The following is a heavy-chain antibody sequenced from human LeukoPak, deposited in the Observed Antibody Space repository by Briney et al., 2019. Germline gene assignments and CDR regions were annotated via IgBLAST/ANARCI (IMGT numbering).Heavy chain of an antibody. J-gene: IGHJ4*02. V-gene: IGHV4-39*07. CDR2: IYYSGST. Sequence: SETLSLTCTVSGGSISSSSYYWGWIRQPPEKGLEWIGSIYYSGSTYYNPSLKSRVTISVDTSKNQFSLKLSSVTAADTAVYYCARDDDYSSFDYWGQGTLVTVSS. CDR3: ARDDDYSSFDY. D-gene: IGHD5-12*01. CDR1: GGSISSSSYY.